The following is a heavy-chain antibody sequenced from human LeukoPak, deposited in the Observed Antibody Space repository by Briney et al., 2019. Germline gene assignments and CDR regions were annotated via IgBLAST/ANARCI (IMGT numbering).Heavy chain of an antibody. CDR1: GFTCSSYA. J-gene: IGHJ6*02. Sequence: GGSLRLSCAASGFTCSSYAMSWVRQAPGKGLEWVSAISGSGGSTYYADSVKGRFSISRDNSKNTLYLQMNSLRAEDTAVYYCARGDIVVELSNYGMDVWGQGTTVTVSS. CDR3: ARGDIVVELSNYGMDV. CDR2: ISGSGGST. V-gene: IGHV3-23*01. D-gene: IGHD2-2*01.